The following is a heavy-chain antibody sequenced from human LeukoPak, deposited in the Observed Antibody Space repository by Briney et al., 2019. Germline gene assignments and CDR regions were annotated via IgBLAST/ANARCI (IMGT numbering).Heavy chain of an antibody. CDR2: IYTSGST. CDR3: ARDGADYYGSGSYSPS. V-gene: IGHV4-4*07. D-gene: IGHD3-10*01. J-gene: IGHJ4*02. Sequence: PSETLSLTCTVSGGSISSYYWSWIRQPAGKGLEWIGRIYTSGSTNYNPSLKSRVTMSVDTSKNQFSLKLSSVTAADTAVYYCARDGADYYGSGSYSPSRGQGTLVTVSS. CDR1: GGSISSYY.